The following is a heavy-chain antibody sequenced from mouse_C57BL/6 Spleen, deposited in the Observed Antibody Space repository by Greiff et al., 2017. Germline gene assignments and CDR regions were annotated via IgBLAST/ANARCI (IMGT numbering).Heavy chain of an antibody. Sequence: QVQLQQSGAELVKPGASVKISCKASGYAFSSYWLNWVKQRPGKGLEWIGQIYPGDGDTNYNGKFKGKATLTADKSSSTAYMQLSILTSEDSAVYFCARRLPPLGFDDWGQGTTLTVSS. V-gene: IGHV1-80*01. J-gene: IGHJ2*01. CDR1: GYAFSSYW. D-gene: IGHD5-5*01. CDR3: ARRLPPLGFDD. CDR2: IYPGDGDT.